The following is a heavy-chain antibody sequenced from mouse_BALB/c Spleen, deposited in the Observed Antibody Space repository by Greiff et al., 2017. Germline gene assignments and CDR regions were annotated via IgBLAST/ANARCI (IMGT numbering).Heavy chain of an antibody. J-gene: IGHJ2*01. D-gene: IGHD2-1*01. CDR1: GFTFSDYY. V-gene: IGHV5-4*02. CDR2: ISDGGSYT. Sequence: EVQGVESGGGLVKPGGSLKLSCAASGFTFSDYYMYWVRQTPEKRLEWVATISDGGSYTYYPDSVKGRFTISRDNAKNNLYLQMSSLKSEDTAMYYCARGGPWGNLRGDYWGQGTTRTVSS. CDR3: ARGGPWGNLRGDY.